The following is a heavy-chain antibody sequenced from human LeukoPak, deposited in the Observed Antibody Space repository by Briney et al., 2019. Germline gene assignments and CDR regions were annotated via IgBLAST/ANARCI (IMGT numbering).Heavy chain of an antibody. CDR2: ISYDGSNK. V-gene: IGHV3-30*18. CDR1: GFTFSSYG. Sequence: PGRSLRLSCAASGFTFSSYGMHWVRQAPSKGLEWVAVISYDGSNKYYADSVKGRFTISRDNSKNTLYLQMNSLRAEDTAVYYCAKDRALYYYYYGMDVWGQGTTVTVSS. CDR3: AKDRALYYYYYGMDV. J-gene: IGHJ6*02.